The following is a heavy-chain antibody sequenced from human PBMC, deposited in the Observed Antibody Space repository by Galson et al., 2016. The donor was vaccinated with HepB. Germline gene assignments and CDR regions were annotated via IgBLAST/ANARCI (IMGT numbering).Heavy chain of an antibody. CDR2: ISYDGNNK. V-gene: IGHV3-30-3*01. CDR1: GFTFSTYA. CDR3: ARDTYFTYCSTTSCYMVY. J-gene: IGHJ4*02. D-gene: IGHD2-2*02. Sequence: SLRLSCAASGFTFSTYAMHWVRQAPGKGLEWVALISYDGNNKYYADSVKGRFTIPRDNSKNTLYLQMNSLRPEDTAVYYCARDTYFTYCSTTSCYMVYWGQGTLVTVSS.